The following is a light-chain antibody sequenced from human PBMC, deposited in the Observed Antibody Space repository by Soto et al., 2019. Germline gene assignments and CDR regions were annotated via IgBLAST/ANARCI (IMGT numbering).Light chain of an antibody. V-gene: IGKV1-5*01. CDR1: QSVSAW. CDR2: DVS. CDR3: QQSYSTLT. Sequence: DIQMTQSPSTLSASVGDRVTITCRASQSVSAWLAWYQQKPGKAPKFLMYDVSTLESGVPLRFSGSGSGTDFTLTISSLQPEDFATYYCQQSYSTLTFGPGTKVDIK. J-gene: IGKJ3*01.